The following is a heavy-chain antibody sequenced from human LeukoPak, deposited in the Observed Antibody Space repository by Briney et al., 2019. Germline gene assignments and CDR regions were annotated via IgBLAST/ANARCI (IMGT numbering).Heavy chain of an antibody. CDR2: IIPIFGTA. J-gene: IGHJ6*02. V-gene: IGHV1-69*01. CDR3: ARLDEYSSSSRYYGMDV. D-gene: IGHD6-6*01. CDR1: GGTFSIYA. Sequence: SVNVSFKASGGTFSIYAISWVRQAPGQGLEWMGGIIPIFGTANYAQKFQGRVTITADESTSTAYMELSSLRSEDTAVYYCARLDEYSSSSRYYGMDVWGQGTTVTVSS.